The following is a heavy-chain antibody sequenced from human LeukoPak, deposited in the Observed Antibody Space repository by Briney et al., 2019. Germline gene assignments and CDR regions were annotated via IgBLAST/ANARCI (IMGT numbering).Heavy chain of an antibody. Sequence: ASVTVSCKASGGTFSSHEISWVRQAPGQGLERMGGITPMFGIAKYAQKFQGRVTISAVESMSTVHMELSSLRSEDTAKYYCARGWLADSTVVTPYNYWGQGTVVTVSS. CDR3: ARGWLADSTVVTPYNY. D-gene: IGHD4-23*01. CDR1: GGTFSSHE. CDR2: ITPMFGIA. V-gene: IGHV1-69*13. J-gene: IGHJ4*02.